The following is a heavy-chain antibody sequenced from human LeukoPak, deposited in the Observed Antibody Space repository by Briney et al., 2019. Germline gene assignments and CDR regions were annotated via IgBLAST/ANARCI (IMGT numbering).Heavy chain of an antibody. V-gene: IGHV1-18*01. CDR3: ARDRYYDSSGYSPPSD. CDR1: GYTFTSYG. J-gene: IGHJ3*01. CDR2: ISAYNGNT. D-gene: IGHD3-22*01. Sequence: ASVKVSCKAPGYTFTSYGISWVRQAPGQGLEWMGWISAYNGNTNYAQKLQGRVTMTTDTSTSTAYMELRSLRSDDTAVYYCARDRYYDSSGYSPPSDWGQGTMVTVSS.